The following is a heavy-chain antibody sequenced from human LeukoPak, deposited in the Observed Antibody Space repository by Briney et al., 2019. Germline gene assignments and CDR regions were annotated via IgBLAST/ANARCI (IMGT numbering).Heavy chain of an antibody. CDR1: GLTFSSYS. V-gene: IGHV4-34*01. J-gene: IGHJ4*02. CDR3: ARGFNTYYSDSSSFHLAY. D-gene: IGHD3-22*01. CDR2: IRHSGST. Sequence: GTLRLFCAASGLTFSSYSMSWVRHAPGRGLEGIGEIRHSGSTNYNLSLKRRVTISVDTSKKQCSLKLTSVTAADTAVYYCARGFNTYYSDSSSFHLAYWGRGTLVTVSS.